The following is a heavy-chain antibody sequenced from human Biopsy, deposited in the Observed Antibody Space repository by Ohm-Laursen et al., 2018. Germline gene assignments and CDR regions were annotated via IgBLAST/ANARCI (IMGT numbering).Heavy chain of an antibody. V-gene: IGHV1-46*01. CDR2: INPNNDNT. Sequence: ASVKVSCKASGYSFTNYYLHWVRQAPGQGLQWMGRINPNNDNTVYAQQFQGRVTMTKDTSTSAVYMDLSSLTFDDSAVYYCARGPRGLVAITATAYYFDFWGQGNLVTVSS. CDR3: ARGPRGLVAITATAYYFDF. D-gene: IGHD1-20*01. CDR1: GYSFTNYY. J-gene: IGHJ4*02.